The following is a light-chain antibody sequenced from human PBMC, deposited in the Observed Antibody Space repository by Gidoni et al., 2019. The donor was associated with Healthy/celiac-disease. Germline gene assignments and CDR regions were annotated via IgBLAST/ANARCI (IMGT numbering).Light chain of an antibody. Sequence: DIVMTQSPLSLPVTPGEPASISCRSSQSLLHSNGYNYLDWYLQKPGQSPQLLIYLGSNRASGVPDRFSGSGSGTDFTLKISGVEAEDFGVYYCMQALQTPFTFGPGTKVDIK. CDR3: MQALQTPFT. V-gene: IGKV2-28*01. CDR2: LGS. J-gene: IGKJ3*01. CDR1: QSLLHSNGYNY.